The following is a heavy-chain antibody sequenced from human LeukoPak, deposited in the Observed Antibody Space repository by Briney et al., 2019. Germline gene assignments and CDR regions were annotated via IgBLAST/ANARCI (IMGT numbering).Heavy chain of an antibody. J-gene: IGHJ4*02. CDR1: GGSIRGYY. D-gene: IGHD6-19*01. CDR2: TYNSGNT. V-gene: IGHV4-59*01. CDR3: ARESSGWYYFDY. Sequence: PSETLSLTCTVSGGSIRGYYWSWIRQPPGRGLEWIGYTYNSGNTNYNPSLKSRVTISVDTSKNQFSLKLSSVTAADTAVYYCARESSGWYYFDYWGQGTLVAVSS.